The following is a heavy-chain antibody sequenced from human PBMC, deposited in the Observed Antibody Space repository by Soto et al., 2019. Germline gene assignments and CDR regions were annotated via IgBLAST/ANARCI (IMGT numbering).Heavy chain of an antibody. D-gene: IGHD7-27*01. CDR1: GFSFPRFG. CDR2: ITYEGSQI. V-gene: IGHV3-30*18. Sequence: QVQLVESGGGVVQPGRSLRLSCAASGFSFPRFGMHWVRQAPGKGLEWVALITYEGSQIYYADAVKGRFTISRDNGDNTSSLQMDNLGTEDTATYFCAKGRGEMNWANYYGLDVWGQGTTVTVSS. CDR3: AKGRGEMNWANYYGLDV. J-gene: IGHJ6*02.